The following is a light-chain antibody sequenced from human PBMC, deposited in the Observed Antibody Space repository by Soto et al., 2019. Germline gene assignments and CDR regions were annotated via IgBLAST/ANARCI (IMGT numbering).Light chain of an antibody. CDR1: SNDVGSYNL. J-gene: IGLJ2*01. CDR2: EDS. CDR3: CSRAGYGSVV. V-gene: IGLV2-23*01. Sequence: QSALTQPASVSGSLGQSITISCTGTSNDVGSYNLVAWYQQHPGKGPKVMIYEDSERPSGVSDRFSGSKSGNTAFLTISGLQVEDEADYYCCSRAGYGSVVFGGGTKVTVL.